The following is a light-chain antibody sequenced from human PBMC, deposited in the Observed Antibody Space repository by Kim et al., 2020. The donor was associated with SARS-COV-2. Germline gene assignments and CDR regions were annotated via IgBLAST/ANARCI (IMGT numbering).Light chain of an antibody. CDR2: EAT. J-gene: IGKJ1*01. Sequence: DIQMTQSPSTLSASVGDRVTITCRASESINSWLAWYQQKPGKGPKLLIYEATSLERGVPSRFSDSGSGTEFTLTISSLQPDDFATYYCQQYDSHSHTFGQGTKVDIK. CDR3: QQYDSHSHT. V-gene: IGKV1-5*01. CDR1: ESINSW.